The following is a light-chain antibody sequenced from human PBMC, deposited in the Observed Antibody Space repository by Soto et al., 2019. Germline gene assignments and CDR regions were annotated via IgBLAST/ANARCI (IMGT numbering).Light chain of an antibody. J-gene: IGKJ4*01. Sequence: DIQVTQSPSSLSASVGDRVTVTCRVSQGISSYLSWYRQKPGRVPSLLIYSVFNLRSGVPSRFIGSGSGTDFTLTVSSLQPEDVATYYDQRTYKAPLTFGGGTNVEI. V-gene: IGKV1-27*01. CDR3: QRTYKAPLT. CDR2: SVF. CDR1: QGISSY.